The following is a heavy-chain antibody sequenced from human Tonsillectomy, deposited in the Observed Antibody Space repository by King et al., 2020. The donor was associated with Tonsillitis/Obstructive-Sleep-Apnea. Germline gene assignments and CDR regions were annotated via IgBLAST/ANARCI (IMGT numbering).Heavy chain of an antibody. CDR2: INHTGGA. J-gene: IGHJ3*02. Sequence: VQLQQWGAGLLKPSETLSLTCAVYGESLSGYYWSWIRQPPGKGLEWIGEINHTGGADYNPSLKSRVTISVDTSKNQFSLKMSSVTAADTAVYYCARGGHDYPLDAFDIWGQGTMVTVSS. CDR3: ARGGHDYPLDAFDI. D-gene: IGHD3-16*01. V-gene: IGHV4-34*01. CDR1: GESLSGYY.